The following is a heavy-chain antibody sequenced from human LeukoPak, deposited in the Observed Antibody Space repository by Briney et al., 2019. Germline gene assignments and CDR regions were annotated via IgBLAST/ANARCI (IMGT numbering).Heavy chain of an antibody. CDR3: AKPAISSRGWYYDY. V-gene: IGHV3-23*01. D-gene: IGHD6-19*01. J-gene: IGHJ4*02. CDR1: GFTFSNYA. CDR2: ISARGGST. Sequence: SGGSLRLSCAASGFTFSNYAMSWVRQSPGKGLEWVSTISARGGSTYYADSVKGRFTISRDNSKNTLYLQMNSLRAEDTAVYYCAKPAISSRGWYYDYWGQGTLVTVSS.